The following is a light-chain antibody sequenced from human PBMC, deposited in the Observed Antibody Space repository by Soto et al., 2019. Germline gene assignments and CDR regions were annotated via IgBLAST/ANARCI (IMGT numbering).Light chain of an antibody. V-gene: IGLV1-40*01. CDR3: QSYDSSLSGYVV. CDR2: DNN. J-gene: IGLJ2*01. CDR1: SSNIGAAYG. Sequence: QLVLTQPPSVSGAPGQRVTISCTGSSSNIGAAYGVHWYQQLPGTAPKLLIYDNNNRPSGVPDRFSGSKSGTSASLAITGLQAEDEADYYCQSYDSSLSGYVVFGGGTKLTVL.